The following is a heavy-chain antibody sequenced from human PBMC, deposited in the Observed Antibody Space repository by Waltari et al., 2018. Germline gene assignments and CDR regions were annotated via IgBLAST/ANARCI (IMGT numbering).Heavy chain of an antibody. J-gene: IGHJ4*02. Sequence: QVQLVESGGGVVHPGRSLRLSCEASGFTFSFHAMHWVRQAPGQGLEWVEGISYDGSDEYYADSVRGRFTISRDDSKDTVNLQMNSLRPEDTAVYYCARDGPLQIQSWYSFDYWGQGTLVTVSS. CDR3: ARDGPLQIQSWYSFDY. CDR2: ISYDGSDE. V-gene: IGHV3-30*07. D-gene: IGHD5-18*01. CDR1: GFTFSFHA.